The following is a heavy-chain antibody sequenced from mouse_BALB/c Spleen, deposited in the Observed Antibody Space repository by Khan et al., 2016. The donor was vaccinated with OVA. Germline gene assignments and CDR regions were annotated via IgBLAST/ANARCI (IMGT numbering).Heavy chain of an antibody. Sequence: EVKLLESGPGLVKPSQSLSLTCTVTGYSITSDYAWNWIRQFPGNKLEWMGFISYSGNTKYNPSLKSRISMTRDTSKNQFFLQLNSVTPEDTATYYCARVYGGDFDYWGQGNTLIVSS. V-gene: IGHV3-2*02. CDR2: ISYSGNT. CDR3: ARVYGGDFDY. J-gene: IGHJ2*01. D-gene: IGHD2-10*02. CDR1: GYSITSDYA.